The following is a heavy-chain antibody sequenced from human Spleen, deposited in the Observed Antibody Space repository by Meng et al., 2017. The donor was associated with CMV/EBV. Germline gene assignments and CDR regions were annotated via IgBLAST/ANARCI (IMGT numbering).Heavy chain of an antibody. CDR2: ISAYNGNT. V-gene: IGHV1-18*01. J-gene: IGHJ4*02. CDR3: ARDLCSSTSCSIDY. CDR1: VYTFTSYG. Sequence: SVYTFTSYGISWVRQAPGQGLEWMGWISAYNGNTNYAQKLQGRVTMTTDTSTSTAYMELRSLRSDDTAVYYCARDLCSSTSCSIDYWGQGTLVTVSS. D-gene: IGHD2-2*01.